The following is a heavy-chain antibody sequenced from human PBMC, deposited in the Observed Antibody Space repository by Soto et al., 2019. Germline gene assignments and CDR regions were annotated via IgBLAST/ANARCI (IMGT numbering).Heavy chain of an antibody. J-gene: IGHJ5*02. CDR3: ARDYSRAWYGWFDP. CDR2: ISSSSSYT. V-gene: IGHV3-11*06. D-gene: IGHD6-19*01. CDR1: GFSFSDYY. Sequence: GGSLRLSCAASGFSFSDYYMIWIRQAPGKGLEWVSYISSSSSYTDYADSVKGRFTISRDNAKKSLYLQMNSLRAEDTAVYYCARDYSRAWYGWFDPWGQGTLVTVSS.